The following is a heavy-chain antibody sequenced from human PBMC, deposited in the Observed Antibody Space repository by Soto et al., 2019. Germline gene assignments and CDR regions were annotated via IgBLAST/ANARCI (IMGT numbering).Heavy chain of an antibody. Sequence: EVQVLESGGGLIQPGGSLRLSCVASGYTFSSYAMIWVRQAPGKGLEWLSSMSGSGGTTYSADSVKGRFTISRDNSKNTLYLQLSSLRVEDTAVYYCARDLGYSGYDYRFDYWGRGTLVTVSS. D-gene: IGHD5-12*01. CDR3: ARDLGYSGYDYRFDY. CDR1: GYTFSSYA. J-gene: IGHJ4*02. CDR2: MSGSGGTT. V-gene: IGHV3-23*01.